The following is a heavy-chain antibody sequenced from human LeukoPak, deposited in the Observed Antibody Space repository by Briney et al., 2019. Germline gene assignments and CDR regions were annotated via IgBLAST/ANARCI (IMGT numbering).Heavy chain of an antibody. V-gene: IGHV1-24*01. CDR3: ARSIPARGLDY. CDR1: GYTLTELS. D-gene: IGHD6-6*01. CDR2: FDPEDGET. Sequence: ASVKVSCKVSGYTLTELSMHWVRQAPGKGLEWMGGFDPEDGETIYAQKFQGRVTITADESTSTAYMELSSLRSEDTAVYYCARSIPARGLDYWGQGTLVTVSS. J-gene: IGHJ4*02.